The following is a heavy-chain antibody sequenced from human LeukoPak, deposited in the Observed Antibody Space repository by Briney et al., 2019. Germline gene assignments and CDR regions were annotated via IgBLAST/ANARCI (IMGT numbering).Heavy chain of an antibody. CDR2: IIPIFGTA. V-gene: IGHV1-69*13. D-gene: IGHD2-21*02. J-gene: IGHJ6*03. CDR3: ASVVTADYYYYMDV. Sequence: ASVKVSCKASGYTFTSYYMHWVRQAPGQGLEWMGGIIPIFGTANYAQKFQGRVTITADESTSTAYMELSSLRSEDTAVYYCASVVTADYYYYMDVWGKGTTVTISS. CDR1: GYTFTSYY.